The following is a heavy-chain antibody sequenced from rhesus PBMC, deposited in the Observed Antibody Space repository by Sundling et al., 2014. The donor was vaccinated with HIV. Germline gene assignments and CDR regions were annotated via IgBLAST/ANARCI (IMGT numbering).Heavy chain of an antibody. CDR2: IDANTGST. V-gene: IGHV4-147*01. J-gene: IGHJ5-1*01. D-gene: IGHD2-27*01. Sequence: QVQLRESGPGLVKPSETLSLTCAVSGGSISGNYWNWIRQPPGKGLEWIGRIDANTGSTRYSPSLTSRVAISKDASKNQFFLSLNSATAADTAIYHCTRGVLRSLTIYFDSYFDVWGPGVPVTVSS. CDR3: TRGVLRSLTIYFDSYFDV. CDR1: GGSISGNY.